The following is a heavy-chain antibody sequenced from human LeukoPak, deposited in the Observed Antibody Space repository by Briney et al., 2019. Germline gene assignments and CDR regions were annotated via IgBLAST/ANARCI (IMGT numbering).Heavy chain of an antibody. CDR3: ARAYCSGGSCYSGYYYMDV. J-gene: IGHJ6*03. D-gene: IGHD2-15*01. Sequence: PGGSLRLSCAASGFTFSSYAMHWVRQAPGKGLEWVAVISYDGSNKYYADSVKGRFTISRDNSKNTLYLQMNSLRAEDTAVYYCARAYCSGGSCYSGYYYMDVWGKGTTVTVSS. CDR1: GFTFSSYA. V-gene: IGHV3-30*04. CDR2: ISYDGSNK.